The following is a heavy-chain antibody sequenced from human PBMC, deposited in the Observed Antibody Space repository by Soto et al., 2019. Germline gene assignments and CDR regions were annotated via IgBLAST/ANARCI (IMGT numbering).Heavy chain of an antibody. Sequence: QVQLQESGPGLLKPSQTLSLTCLVSGGSINSGGYYWSWLRQYPGKGLEWIGYIFYSGSTSYNPDIKRGLNISEVMCLSPVAMEVNSVAGDAAAVYLWASVGRMGDVFDYWGRGTLVTVSS. CDR2: IFYSGST. CDR1: GGSINSGGYY. V-gene: IGHV4-31*03. J-gene: IGHJ3*01. D-gene: IGHD3-16*01. CDR3: ASVGRMGDVFDY.